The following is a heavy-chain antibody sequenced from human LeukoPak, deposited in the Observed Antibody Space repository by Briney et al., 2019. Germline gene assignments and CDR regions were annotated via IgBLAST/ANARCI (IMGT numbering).Heavy chain of an antibody. D-gene: IGHD6-19*01. CDR1: GGSISSYY. J-gene: IGHJ1*01. Sequence: SETLSLTCSVSGGSISSYYWSWIRQPAGKGLEWIGHVYSSGNTSYNPSLKSRVTMSVDTSKNQVFLKLSSVTAADTAMYYCARDGYSSGRYIFQHWGQGTLVSVPS. CDR2: VYSSGNT. V-gene: IGHV4-4*07. CDR3: ARDGYSSGRYIFQH.